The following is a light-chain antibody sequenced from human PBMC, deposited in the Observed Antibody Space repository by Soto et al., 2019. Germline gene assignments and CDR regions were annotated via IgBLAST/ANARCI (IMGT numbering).Light chain of an antibody. V-gene: IGLV1-51*01. Sequence: QSVLTQPPSMSAAPGQTITISCSGSSSNIGASYVFWYQQFPGTAPKLLIYDTDKRPSGIPDRFSGSKSGTSATLGITRLQTGDEADYYCGAWDSSLSVVLFGGGTKVTVL. CDR2: DTD. CDR3: GAWDSSLSVVL. J-gene: IGLJ3*02. CDR1: SSNIGASY.